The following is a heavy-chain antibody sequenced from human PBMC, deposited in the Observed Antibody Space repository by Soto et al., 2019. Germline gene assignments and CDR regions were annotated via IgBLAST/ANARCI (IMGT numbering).Heavy chain of an antibody. Sequence: PGGSLRLSCAASGFTFSSYVMNWVRQAPGKGLEWVSGISGSGGSTNYADSVKGRFTISRDNSKNTLYLRINSLRAEDTAFYYCSKSRYSGSYHGYFQHWGQGTLVTVSS. CDR3: SKSRYSGSYHGYFQH. D-gene: IGHD1-26*01. CDR2: ISGSGGST. CDR1: GFTFSSYV. V-gene: IGHV3-23*01. J-gene: IGHJ1*01.